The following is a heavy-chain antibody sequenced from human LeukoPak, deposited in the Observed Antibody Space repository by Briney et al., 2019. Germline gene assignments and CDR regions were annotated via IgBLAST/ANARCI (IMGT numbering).Heavy chain of an antibody. CDR1: GFIFNSHS. CDR3: ARALVIDY. V-gene: IGHV3-7*01. D-gene: IGHD2-21*01. Sequence: GGSLRLSCAASGFIFNSHSMNWVRQAPGKGLEWVANIEQHGSEKWYVDSVKGRFTISRDNAKNSLYLQMNSLRAEDTAVYYCARALVIDYWGQGTLVTVSS. CDR2: IEQHGSEK. J-gene: IGHJ4*02.